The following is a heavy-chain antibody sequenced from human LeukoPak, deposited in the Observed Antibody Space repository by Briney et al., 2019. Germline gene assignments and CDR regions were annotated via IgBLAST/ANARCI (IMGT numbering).Heavy chain of an antibody. D-gene: IGHD4-17*01. CDR3: ARTTSMTASGYDY. Sequence: ASVRVSCKASGYTFTNDHINWVRQASGQGLEWMGWMNPNNGDSGYAQNLQGRVTITTDTSISTAYMELRILRSDDTAVYFCARTTSMTASGYDYWGQGTLVTVSS. CDR2: MNPNNGDS. CDR1: GYTFTNDH. J-gene: IGHJ4*02. V-gene: IGHV1-8*03.